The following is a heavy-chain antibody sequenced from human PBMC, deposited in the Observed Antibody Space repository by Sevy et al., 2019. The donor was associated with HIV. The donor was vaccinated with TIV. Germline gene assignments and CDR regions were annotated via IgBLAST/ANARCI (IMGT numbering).Heavy chain of an antibody. Sequence: SETLSLTCSVSGGSIGRYYWSWIRQPPGKGLESIGYIYKTGSTNYNPSLKSRVTISIDTSRNQFSLKLTSVTAADTAVYYCARRGDVFKSPNWYYYMDVWGKGTTVTVSS. CDR1: GGSIGRYY. CDR3: ARRGDVFKSPNWYYYMDV. J-gene: IGHJ6*03. CDR2: IYKTGST. V-gene: IGHV4-59*08. D-gene: IGHD1-1*01.